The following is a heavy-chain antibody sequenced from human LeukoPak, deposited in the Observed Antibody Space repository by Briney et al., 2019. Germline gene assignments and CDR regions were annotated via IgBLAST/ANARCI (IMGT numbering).Heavy chain of an antibody. J-gene: IGHJ3*02. Sequence: GGSLRLSCAASGFTFSSYAMSWVRQAPGKGLEWVSAISGSGGSTYYAGSVKGRFTISRDNSKNTLYLQMNSLRAEDTAVYYCAKVLTMIVVSGAFDIWGQGTMVTVSS. V-gene: IGHV3-23*01. CDR1: GFTFSSYA. CDR3: AKVLTMIVVSGAFDI. CDR2: ISGSGGST. D-gene: IGHD3-22*01.